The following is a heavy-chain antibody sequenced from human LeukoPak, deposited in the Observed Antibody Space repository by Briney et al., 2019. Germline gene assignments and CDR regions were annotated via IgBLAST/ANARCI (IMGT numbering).Heavy chain of an antibody. CDR1: GYTFTSYD. Sequence: ASVKVSCKASGYTFTSYDINWVRQATGQGLEWMGIINPSGGSTSYAQKFQGRVTMTRDTSISTAYMELSRLRSDDTAVYYCARGDADNWFDPWGQGTLVTVSS. J-gene: IGHJ5*02. V-gene: IGHV1-46*01. CDR3: ARGDADNWFDP. CDR2: INPSGGST.